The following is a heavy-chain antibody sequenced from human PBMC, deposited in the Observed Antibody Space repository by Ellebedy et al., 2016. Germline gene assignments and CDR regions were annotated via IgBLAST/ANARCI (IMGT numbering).Heavy chain of an antibody. CDR3: AREGRILWFGEAYYGMDV. CDR2: INPNSGGT. D-gene: IGHD3-10*01. Sequence: ASVKVSCXASGYTFTGYYMHWVRQAPGQGLEWMGWINPNSGGTNYAQKFQGWVTMTRDTSISTAYMELSRLRSDDTAVYYCAREGRILWFGEAYYGMDVWGQGTTVTVSS. V-gene: IGHV1-2*04. CDR1: GYTFTGYY. J-gene: IGHJ6*02.